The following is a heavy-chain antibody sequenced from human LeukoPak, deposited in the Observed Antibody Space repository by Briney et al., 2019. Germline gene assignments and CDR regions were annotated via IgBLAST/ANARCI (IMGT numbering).Heavy chain of an antibody. J-gene: IGHJ4*02. CDR2: IYYSGST. CDR1: GGSISSSSYY. V-gene: IGHV4-39*01. Sequence: SETLSLTCTVSGGSISSSSYYWGWIRQPPGKGLEWIGSIYYSGSTYYNPSPKSRVTISVDTSKNQFSLKLSSVTAADTAVYYCARQLYGDYDSNFDYWGQGTLVTVSS. D-gene: IGHD4-17*01. CDR3: ARQLYGDYDSNFDY.